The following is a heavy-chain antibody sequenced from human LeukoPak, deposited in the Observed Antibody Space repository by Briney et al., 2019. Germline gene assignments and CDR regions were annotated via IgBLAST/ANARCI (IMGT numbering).Heavy chain of an antibody. D-gene: IGHD4-23*01. CDR3: ARDSGTTVGYFDY. J-gene: IGHJ4*02. CDR1: GFTVSTNY. Sequence: GGSLRLSCAASGFTVSTNYMSWVRQAPGRGLEWVSVIYSGGNTYYADSVKGRFTISRDNSKNTLYLQMNSLRAEDTAVYYCARDSGTTVGYFDYWGQGTLVTVSS. CDR2: IYSGGNT. V-gene: IGHV3-66*01.